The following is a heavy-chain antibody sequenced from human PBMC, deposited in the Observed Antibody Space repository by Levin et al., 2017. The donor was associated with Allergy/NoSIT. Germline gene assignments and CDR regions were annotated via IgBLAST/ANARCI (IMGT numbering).Heavy chain of an antibody. J-gene: IGHJ2*01. V-gene: IGHV3-72*01. Sequence: PGGSLRLSCVASGFIFSDYYMDWVRQAPGKGLEWVGRSRNKANSYTTVYAASVTGRFTVSREDANNSLFLQMNTLKTEDTAMYYCARGGSSSPYYFDLWGRGTLVTVSS. CDR3: ARGGSSSPYYFDL. CDR2: SRNKANSYTT. CDR1: GFIFSDYY. D-gene: IGHD6-6*01.